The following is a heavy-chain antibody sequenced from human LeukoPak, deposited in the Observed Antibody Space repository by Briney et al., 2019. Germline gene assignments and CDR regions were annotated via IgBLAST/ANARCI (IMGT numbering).Heavy chain of an antibody. V-gene: IGHV3-21*04. CDR3: AKGKASGWDQDAFDI. CDR1: GFTFSSYS. CDR2: ISSSSSYI. J-gene: IGHJ3*02. D-gene: IGHD6-19*01. Sequence: PGGSLRLSCAASGFTFSSYSMNWVRQAPGKGLEWVSSISSSSSYIYYADSVKGRFAISRDNSKNTLYLQLNSLRVEDTAVYYCAKGKASGWDQDAFDIWGQGTMVTVSS.